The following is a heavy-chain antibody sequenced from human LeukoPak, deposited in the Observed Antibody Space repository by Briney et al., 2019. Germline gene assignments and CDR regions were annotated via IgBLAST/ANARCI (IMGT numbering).Heavy chain of an antibody. V-gene: IGHV3-23*01. CDR1: GFTFSSYA. CDR3: AKGVAVAGMGNDAFDI. CDR2: ISGSGGST. Sequence: GGSLRLSCAASGFTFSSYAMSWVRQAPGKGLEWGSAISGSGGSTYYADSVKGRFTISRDNSKNTLYLQMNSLRAEDTAVYYCAKGVAVAGMGNDAFDIWGQGTMVTVSS. J-gene: IGHJ3*02. D-gene: IGHD6-19*01.